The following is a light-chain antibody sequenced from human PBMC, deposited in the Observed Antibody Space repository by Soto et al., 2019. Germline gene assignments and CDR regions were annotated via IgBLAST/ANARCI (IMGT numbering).Light chain of an antibody. J-gene: IGKJ5*01. CDR2: DAS. V-gene: IGKV3-11*01. Sequence: VLTQSPATLSLSPGGRATLSCRASQSISSYLAWYQQKPGQAPRLLIYDASNRATGIPARFSGSGSGTDFTLTISSLEPEDFAVYYCQQRSNWPITFGQGTRLEIK. CDR1: QSISSY. CDR3: QQRSNWPIT.